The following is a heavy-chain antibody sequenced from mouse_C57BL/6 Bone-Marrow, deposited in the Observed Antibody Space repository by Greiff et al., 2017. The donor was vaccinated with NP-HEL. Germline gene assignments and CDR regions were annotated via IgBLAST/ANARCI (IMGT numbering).Heavy chain of an antibody. CDR1: GYTFTSYW. J-gene: IGHJ1*03. CDR3: ARTPITTGVARYWYFDV. V-gene: IGHV1-61*01. Sequence: VQLQHPGAELVRPGSSVKLSCKASGYTFTSYWMDWVKQRPGQGLEWIGNIYPSDSETHYNQKFKDKATLTVDKTSSTAYMQISSLTSEDSAVYYWARTPITTGVARYWYFDVWGTGTTVTVSS. D-gene: IGHD1-1*01. CDR2: IYPSDSET.